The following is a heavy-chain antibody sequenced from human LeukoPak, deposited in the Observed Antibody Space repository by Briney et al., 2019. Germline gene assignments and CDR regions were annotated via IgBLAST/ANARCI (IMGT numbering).Heavy chain of an antibody. CDR1: GGSISSGAYY. V-gene: IGHV4-30-4*01. CDR3: ARTSSCMDV. J-gene: IGHJ6*04. Sequence: SETLSLTCTVSGGSISSGAYYWSWIRQPPGKGLEWIGYINYSGSTYYNPSLKSRVTTSVNTSKNQFTLKLSSVTAADAAVYYCARTSSCMDVWGKGTTVTVSS. CDR2: INYSGST.